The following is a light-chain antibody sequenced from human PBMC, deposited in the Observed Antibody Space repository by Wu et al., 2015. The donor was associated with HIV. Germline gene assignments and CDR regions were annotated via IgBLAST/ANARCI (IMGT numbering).Light chain of an antibody. CDR1: QNLISNY. CDR2: GAS. CDR3: QQYDISPVT. Sequence: EVVLTQSPGTLSLSPGRTATLSCRASQNLISNYLAWYQQKPGQAPRLLIYGASTRATGIPDRFIGGGSGTDFTLTITRLEPEDFAVYYCQQYDISPVTFGGGTKVEIK. J-gene: IGKJ4*01. V-gene: IGKV3-20*01.